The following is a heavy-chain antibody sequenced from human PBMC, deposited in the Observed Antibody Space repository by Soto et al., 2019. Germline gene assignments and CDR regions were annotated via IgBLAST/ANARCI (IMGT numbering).Heavy chain of an antibody. Sequence: VKVSCKASGCTFSSYAISWVRQAPGQGLEWMGGIIPIFGTANYAQKFQGRVTITADESTSTAYMELSSLRSEDTAVYYCARKGIAARPGYYYYGMDVWGQGTTVTVSS. CDR1: GCTFSSYA. CDR3: ARKGIAARPGYYYYGMDV. D-gene: IGHD6-6*01. V-gene: IGHV1-69*13. CDR2: IIPIFGTA. J-gene: IGHJ6*02.